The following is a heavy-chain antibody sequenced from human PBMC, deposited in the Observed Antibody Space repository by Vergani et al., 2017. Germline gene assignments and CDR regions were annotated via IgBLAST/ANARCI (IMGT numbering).Heavy chain of an antibody. CDR2: ISWNSGSI. CDR3: ARYSSFYGMDV. D-gene: IGHD6-13*01. V-gene: IGHV3-9*01. J-gene: IGHJ6*02. Sequence: EVQLVESGGGLVQPGRSLRLSCAASGFTFDDYAMHWVRQAPGKGLEWVSGISWNSGSIGYADSVKGRFTISRDNAKNSLYLQMNSLRAEDTAVYYCARYSSFYGMDVWGQGTTVTVSS. CDR1: GFTFDDYA.